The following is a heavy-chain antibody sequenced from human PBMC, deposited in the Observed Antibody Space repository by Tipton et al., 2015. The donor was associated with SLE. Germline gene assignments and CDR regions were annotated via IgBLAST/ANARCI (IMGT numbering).Heavy chain of an antibody. CDR2: IYTNENT. V-gene: IGHV4-4*07. CDR3: AREFLNPVTTVHYYFDL. J-gene: IGHJ2*01. Sequence: TLSLTCTVSGGSISSYYWSWIRQPAGGGLEWMGRIYTNENTNYNPSLKSRVTMSVDTSKNHLSLKLISVTAADTAVYYCAREFLNPVTTVHYYFDLWGRGTLVTVSS. D-gene: IGHD4-11*01. CDR1: GGSISSYY.